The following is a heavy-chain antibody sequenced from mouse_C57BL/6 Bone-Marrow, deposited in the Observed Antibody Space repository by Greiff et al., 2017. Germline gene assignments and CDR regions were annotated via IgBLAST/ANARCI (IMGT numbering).Heavy chain of an antibody. CDR1: GFTFSDYG. J-gene: IGHJ1*03. D-gene: IGHD1-1*01. CDR3: AANYYGRSYWYFDV. CDR2: ISSGSSTT. V-gene: IGHV5-17*01. Sequence: EVMLVESGGGLVKPGGSLKLSCAASGFTFSDYGMHWVRQAPEKGLEWVAYISSGSSTTYYADTVKGRFTISIDNAKNTLFMQMTCLRSEYTAMYYCAANYYGRSYWYFDVWGKGTTVTVSS.